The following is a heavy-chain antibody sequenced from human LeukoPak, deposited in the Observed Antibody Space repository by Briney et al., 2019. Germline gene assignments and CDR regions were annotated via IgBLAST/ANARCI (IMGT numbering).Heavy chain of an antibody. CDR2: IRYDGSNK. V-gene: IGHV3-30*02. CDR3: ARAGIAAAEPSGY. J-gene: IGHJ4*02. D-gene: IGHD6-13*01. CDR1: GFTFSSYG. Sequence: GGSLRLSCAASGFTFSSYGMHWVRQAPGKGLEWVAFIRYDGSNKYYADSVKGRFTISRDNSKNTLYLQMNSLRAEDTAVYYCARAGIAAAEPSGYWGQGTLVTVSS.